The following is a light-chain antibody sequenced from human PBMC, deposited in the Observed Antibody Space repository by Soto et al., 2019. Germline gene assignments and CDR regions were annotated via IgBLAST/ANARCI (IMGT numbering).Light chain of an antibody. CDR2: GAS. J-gene: IGKJ1*01. CDR3: HRYDSSPRT. Sequence: EIVLTQSPGTLSLSPGERATLSCRASQSVSSSYLAWFQQKPGQAPRLLIYGASSRATGIPDRFSGSGSGTDFTLTISRLEPEDFAVYYCHRYDSSPRTFGHGTKVEIK. CDR1: QSVSSSY. V-gene: IGKV3-20*01.